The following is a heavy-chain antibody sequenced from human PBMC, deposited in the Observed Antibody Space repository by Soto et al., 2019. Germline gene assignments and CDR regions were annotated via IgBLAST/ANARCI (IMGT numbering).Heavy chain of an antibody. V-gene: IGHV3-9*01. CDR3: AKDTGPLLPPLDFDWLSHYGMDV. CDR1: GFTFDDYA. CDR2: ISWNSGSI. J-gene: IGHJ6*02. D-gene: IGHD3-9*01. Sequence: GGSLRLSCAASGFTFDDYAMHWVRQAPGKGLEWVSGISWNSGSIGYADSVKGRFTISRDNAKNSLYLQMNSLRAEDTALYYCAKDTGPLLPPLDFDWLSHYGMDVWGQGTTVTVSS.